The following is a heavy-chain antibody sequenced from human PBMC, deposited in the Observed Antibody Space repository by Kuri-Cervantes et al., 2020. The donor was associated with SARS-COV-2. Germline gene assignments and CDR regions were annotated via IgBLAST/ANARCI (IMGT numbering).Heavy chain of an antibody. CDR3: AREGQWLAEFDY. V-gene: IGHV1-8*02. CDR1: GYTFTNND. D-gene: IGHD6-19*01. CDR2: MNPDTGNA. J-gene: IGHJ4*02. Sequence: ASVKVSCKASGYTFTNNDVNWLRQASGQGLEWMGWMNPDTGNAGYAQKFQGRVTMTRITSISTAYMELSSLRFEDAAVYYCAREGQWLAEFDYWGQGTLVTVSS.